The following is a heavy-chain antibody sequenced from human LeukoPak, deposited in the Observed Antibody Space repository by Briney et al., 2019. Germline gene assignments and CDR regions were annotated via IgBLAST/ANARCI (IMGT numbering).Heavy chain of an antibody. CDR2: IYYSGST. Sequence: PSETLSLTCGVSGGSVTSTTYYWGWIRQPPGKGLEWIGSIYYSGSTHYNPSLNSRLTISVDTCKNQFSLTLSSVTAADTAVYYCAAVPIYSGMDIWGQGTMVTVSS. CDR3: AAVPIYSGMDI. J-gene: IGHJ3*02. D-gene: IGHD2-15*01. CDR1: GGSVTSTTYY. V-gene: IGHV4-39*01.